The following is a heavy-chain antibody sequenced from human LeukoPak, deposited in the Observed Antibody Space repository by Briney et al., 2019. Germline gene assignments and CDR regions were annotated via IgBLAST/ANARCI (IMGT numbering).Heavy chain of an antibody. J-gene: IGHJ3*02. CDR2: ISGSGGST. V-gene: IGHV3-23*01. CDR3: ATAVYYDTKGDIGAFDI. Sequence: GGSLRLSCAASGFTFSSYAMSWVRQAPGKGLEWVSAISGSGGSTYYADSVKGRFTISRDNSKNTLYLQMNSLRAEDTAVYYCATAVYYDTKGDIGAFDIWGQGTMVTVSS. D-gene: IGHD3-22*01. CDR1: GFTFSSYA.